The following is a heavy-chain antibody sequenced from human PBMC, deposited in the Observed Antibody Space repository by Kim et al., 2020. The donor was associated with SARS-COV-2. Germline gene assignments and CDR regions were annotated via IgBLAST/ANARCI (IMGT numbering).Heavy chain of an antibody. CDR1: GGSISSGGYY. Sequence: SETLSLTCTVSGGSISSGGYYWSWIRQHPGKGLEWIGYIYYSGSTYYNPSLKSRVTISVDTSKNQFSLKLSSVTAADTAVYYCARGSNYYDSSGYYHFDCWGQGTLVTVSS. CDR3: ARGSNYYDSSGYYHFDC. J-gene: IGHJ4*02. D-gene: IGHD3-22*01. CDR2: IYYSGST. V-gene: IGHV4-31*03.